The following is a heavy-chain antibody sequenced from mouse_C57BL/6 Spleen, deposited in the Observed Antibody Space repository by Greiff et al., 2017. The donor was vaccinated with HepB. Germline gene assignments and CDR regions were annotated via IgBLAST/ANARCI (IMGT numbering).Heavy chain of an antibody. CDR2: IYPGDGDT. CDR1: GYAFSSSW. Sequence: QVQLKESGPELVKPGASVKISCKASGYAFSSSWMNWVKQRPGKGLEWIGRIYPGDGDTNYNGKFKGKATLTADKSSSTAYMQLSSLTSEDSAVYFCASWGRGFAYWGQGTLVTVSA. J-gene: IGHJ3*01. D-gene: IGHD3-3*01. CDR3: ASWGRGFAY. V-gene: IGHV1-82*01.